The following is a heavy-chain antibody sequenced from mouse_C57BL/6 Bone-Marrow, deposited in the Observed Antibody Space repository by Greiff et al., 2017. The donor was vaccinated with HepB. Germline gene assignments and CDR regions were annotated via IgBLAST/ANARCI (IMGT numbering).Heavy chain of an antibody. V-gene: IGHV5-16*01. Sequence: DVKLVESEGGLVQPGSSMKLSCTASGFTFSDYYMAWVRQVPEKGLEWVANINYDGSSTYYLDSLKSRFIISRDNAKNILYLQMSSLKSEDTATYYCARGGNSYAMDYWGQGTSVTVSS. J-gene: IGHJ4*01. CDR1: GFTFSDYY. CDR3: ARGGNSYAMDY. D-gene: IGHD2-1*01. CDR2: INYDGSST.